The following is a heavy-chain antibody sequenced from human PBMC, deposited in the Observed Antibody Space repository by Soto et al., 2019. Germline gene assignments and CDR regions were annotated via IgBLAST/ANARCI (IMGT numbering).Heavy chain of an antibody. CDR3: ARDAIRGGMDV. CDR2: ISYDGSNK. J-gene: IGHJ6*02. D-gene: IGHD5-12*01. V-gene: IGHV3-30-3*01. CDR1: GFTFSSYA. Sequence: PGGSLRLSCAASGFTFSSYAMHWVRQAPGKGLEWVAVISYDGSNKYYADSVKGRFTISRDNSKNTLYLQMNSLRAEDTAVYYCARDAIRGGMDVWGQGTTVTVSS.